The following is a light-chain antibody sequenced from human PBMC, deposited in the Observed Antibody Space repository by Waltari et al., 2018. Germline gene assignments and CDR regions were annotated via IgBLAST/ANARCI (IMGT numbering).Light chain of an antibody. V-gene: IGLV1-40*01. CDR2: NNT. CDR1: GANFGAGFD. CDR3: QSYDSYWGVV. Sequence: QSVLTQPPSVSGAPGQRVTISCTGSGANFGAGFDVHWYQQLPGGGPKLLISNNTKRPSGVPERCSACKSGTSASLAITGLQAEDEGDYFCQSYDSYWGVVFGGGTKLTVL. J-gene: IGLJ3*02.